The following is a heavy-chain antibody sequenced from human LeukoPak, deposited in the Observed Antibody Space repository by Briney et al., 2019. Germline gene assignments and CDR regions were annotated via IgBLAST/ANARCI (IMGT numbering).Heavy chain of an antibody. J-gene: IGHJ6*03. CDR3: ARVLDYYDSSGYYLAYYYYYYMDV. CDR1: GGSISSNSYY. D-gene: IGHD3-22*01. V-gene: IGHV4-39*01. CDR2: IYYSGST. Sequence: SETLSLTCAVSGGSISSNSYYWGRIRQPPGKGLEWIGSIYYSGSTYYNPSLKSRVTISVDTSKNQFSLKLSSVTAADTAVYYCARVLDYYDSSGYYLAYYYYYYMDVWGKGTTVTVSS.